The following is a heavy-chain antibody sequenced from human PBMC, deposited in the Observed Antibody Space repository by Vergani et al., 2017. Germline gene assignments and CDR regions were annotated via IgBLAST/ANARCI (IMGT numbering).Heavy chain of an antibody. V-gene: IGHV4-59*08. CDR2: IYYSGST. CDR1: GGSISSYY. D-gene: IGHD2-2*01. Sequence: QVQLQESGPGLVKPSETLSLTCTVSGGSISSYYWSWIRQPPGKGLEWIGYIYYSGSTNYNPSLKSRVTISVDTSKNQFSLKLSSVTAADTAVYYCAGQGQVEIVPAAIMGDGFDPWGQGTLVTVSS. CDR3: AGQGQVEIVPAAIMGDGFDP. J-gene: IGHJ5*02.